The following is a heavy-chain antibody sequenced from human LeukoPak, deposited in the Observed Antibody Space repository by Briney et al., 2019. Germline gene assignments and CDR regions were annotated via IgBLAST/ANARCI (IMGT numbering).Heavy chain of an antibody. D-gene: IGHD5-18*01. CDR3: ARQVASYGYVVWFDP. CDR1: GCSISNYY. CDR2: IYSSGST. Sequence: PSETLSLTCTASGCSISNYYWSWIRQPAGKGLEWIGRIYSSGSTNHNPSLESRVTMSVDTSKNQFSLTLSSVTAADTAVYYCARQVASYGYVVWFDPWGQGTLVTVSS. V-gene: IGHV4-4*07. J-gene: IGHJ5*02.